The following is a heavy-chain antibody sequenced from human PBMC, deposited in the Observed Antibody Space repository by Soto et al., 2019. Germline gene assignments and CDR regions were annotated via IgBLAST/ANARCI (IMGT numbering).Heavy chain of an antibody. CDR1: GFTFTNYT. CDR2: ISSSGSSI. D-gene: IGHD2-2*01. Sequence: PGGSLRLSCEASGFTFTNYTMNWVRRAPGKGLEWVSYISSSGSSIYYAVSVKGRLAISRDNAKNSLYLQMNSLRDEDTAVYYCARVVVEGCTSCLWFDPWGQGTLVTVCS. J-gene: IGHJ5*02. CDR3: ARVVVEGCTSCLWFDP. V-gene: IGHV3-48*02.